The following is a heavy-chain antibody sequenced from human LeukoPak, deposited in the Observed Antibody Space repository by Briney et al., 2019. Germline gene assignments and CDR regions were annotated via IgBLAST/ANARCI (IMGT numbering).Heavy chain of an antibody. CDR3: ERVLTSGYSNWFDP. CDR1: GYTFTSYG. Sequence: ASVKVSCKASGYTFTSYGISWVRQAPGQGLEWMGWISAYNGNTNYAQKLQGRVTMTTDTSTSTAYMELRSLRSDDTAVYYCERVLTSGYSNWFDPWGQGTLVTVSS. CDR2: ISAYNGNT. J-gene: IGHJ5*02. D-gene: IGHD3-22*01. V-gene: IGHV1-18*01.